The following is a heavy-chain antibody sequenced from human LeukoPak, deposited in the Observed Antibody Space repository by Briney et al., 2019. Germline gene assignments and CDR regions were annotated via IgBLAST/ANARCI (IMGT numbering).Heavy chain of an antibody. Sequence: ASETLSLTCTVSGGSISSYYWSWIRQPPGKGLEWIGYIYYSGSTNYNPSLKSRVTISVDTSKNQFSLKLSSVTAADTAVYYCARDQWGSDYWGQGTLVTVSS. D-gene: IGHD2-8*01. J-gene: IGHJ4*02. V-gene: IGHV4-59*01. CDR2: IYYSGST. CDR1: GGSISSYY. CDR3: ARDQWGSDY.